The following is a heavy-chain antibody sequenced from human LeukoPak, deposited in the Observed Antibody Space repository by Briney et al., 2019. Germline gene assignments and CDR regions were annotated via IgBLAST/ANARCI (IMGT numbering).Heavy chain of an antibody. CDR3: ASRRGWLPTRGWFDP. CDR1: GDSVSSNSAA. J-gene: IGHJ5*02. D-gene: IGHD2-15*01. V-gene: IGHV6-1*01. CDR2: TYYRSKWYN. Sequence: SQTLSLTCAISGDSVSSNSAAWNWIRQSPSRGLEWLGRTYYRSKWYNDYALSVKSRITINPDTSKNQFSLQLNSVTPEDTAVYYCASRRGWLPTRGWFDPWGQGTLVTVSS.